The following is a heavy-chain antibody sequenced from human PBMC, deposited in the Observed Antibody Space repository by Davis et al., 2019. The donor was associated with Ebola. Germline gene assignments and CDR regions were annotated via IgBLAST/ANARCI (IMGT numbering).Heavy chain of an antibody. CDR1: GFTFSSYA. CDR3: ARDLDYGDSNPLIYYYYGMDV. D-gene: IGHD4-17*01. J-gene: IGHJ6*02. V-gene: IGHV3-30*04. Sequence: GESLKIFCAASGFTFSSYAMHWVRQAPGKGLEWVAVISYDGSNKYYADSVKGRFTISRDNSKNTLYLQMNSLRAEDTAVYYCARDLDYGDSNPLIYYYYGMDVWGQGTTVTVSS. CDR2: ISYDGSNK.